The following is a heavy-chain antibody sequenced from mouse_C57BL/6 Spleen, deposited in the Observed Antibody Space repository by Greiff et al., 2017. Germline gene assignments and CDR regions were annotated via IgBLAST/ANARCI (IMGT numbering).Heavy chain of an antibody. CDR3: ARWDDYGAMDY. V-gene: IGHV1-82*01. CDR2: IYPGDGDT. D-gene: IGHD1-1*01. CDR1: GYAFSSSW. Sequence: QVQLQQSGPELVKPGASVKLSCKASGYAFSSSWMNWVKQRPGKGLEWIGRIYPGDGDTNYNGKFKGKATLTADKSSSTAYMQLSSLTSEDSAVYFCARWDDYGAMDYWGQGTSVTVSS. J-gene: IGHJ4*01.